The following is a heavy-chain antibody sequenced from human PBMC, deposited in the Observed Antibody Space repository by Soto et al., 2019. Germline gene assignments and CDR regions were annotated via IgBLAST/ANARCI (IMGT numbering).Heavy chain of an antibody. CDR1: GFSLNTGGLG. CDR3: VLSRCGGDCRQSYWAHFYYGRDV. V-gene: IGHV2-5*02. CDR2: IYWDYDK. J-gene: IGHJ6*02. Sequence: SGPTLVNPTQTLTLTCTFSGFSLNTGGLGVGWIRQPPGKALEWLALIYWDYDKRYNPSLKSRLTITRDTSKNQVVLTMTHMDHGDARTYYCVLSRCGGDCRQSYWAHFYYGRDVWGPGTTVTVSS. D-gene: IGHD2-21*02.